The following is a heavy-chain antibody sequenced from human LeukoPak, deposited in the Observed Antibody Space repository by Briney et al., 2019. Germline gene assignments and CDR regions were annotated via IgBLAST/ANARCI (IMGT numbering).Heavy chain of an antibody. CDR1: GGTFSSYT. Sequence: SVKVSCKASGGTFSSYTISWVRQAPGQGLEWMGRIIPILGIANYAQKFQGRVTITADKSTSTAYMELSSLRSEDTAVYYCARDEDYYDCSGYYARWFDPWGQGTLVTVSS. CDR3: ARDEDYYDCSGYYARWFDP. CDR2: IIPILGIA. V-gene: IGHV1-69*04. J-gene: IGHJ5*02. D-gene: IGHD3-22*01.